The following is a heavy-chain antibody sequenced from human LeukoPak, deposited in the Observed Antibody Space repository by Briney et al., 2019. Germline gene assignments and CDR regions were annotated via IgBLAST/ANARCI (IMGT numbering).Heavy chain of an antibody. D-gene: IGHD2-2*01. J-gene: IGHJ3*02. CDR2: INPNSGGT. Sequence: GSVKVSCKASGYTFTGYYMHWVRQAPGQGLEWMGWINPNSGGTNYAQKFQGWVTMTRDTSISTAYMELSRLRSDDTAVYYCARGYCSSTSCLDAFDIWGQGTMVTVSS. V-gene: IGHV1-2*04. CDR3: ARGYCSSTSCLDAFDI. CDR1: GYTFTGYY.